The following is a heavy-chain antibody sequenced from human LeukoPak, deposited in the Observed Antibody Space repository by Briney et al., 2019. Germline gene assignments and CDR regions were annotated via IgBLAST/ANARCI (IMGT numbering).Heavy chain of an antibody. J-gene: IGHJ6*03. CDR3: ARGTMVRGVIFHYYYYMDV. D-gene: IGHD3-10*01. CDR1: GGSISSYY. Sequence: SETLSLTCTVSGGSISSYYWSWIRQPAGKGLEWIGRIYTSGSTNYNPSLKSRITMSVDTSKNQFSLKLSSVTAADTAVYYCARGTMVRGVIFHYYYYMDVWGKGTTVTISS. CDR2: IYTSGST. V-gene: IGHV4-4*07.